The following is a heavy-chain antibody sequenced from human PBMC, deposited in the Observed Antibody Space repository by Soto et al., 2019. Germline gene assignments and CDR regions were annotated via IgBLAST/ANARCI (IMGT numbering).Heavy chain of an antibody. J-gene: IGHJ4*02. CDR2: ISYDGSNK. CDR3: AKDPLLDY. V-gene: IGHV3-30*18. Sequence: GSLRLSCAASGXTFSSYWMHWVRQAPGQGLEWVAVISYDGSNKKYVDSVKGRFSIYRGNSKNTLYLQMNSLIAEDSGVYYCAKDPLLDYWGQGTLGTVSS. D-gene: IGHD2-15*01. CDR1: GXTFSSYW.